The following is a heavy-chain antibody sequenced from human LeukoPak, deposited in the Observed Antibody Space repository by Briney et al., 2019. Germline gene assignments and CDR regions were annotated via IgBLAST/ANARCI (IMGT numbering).Heavy chain of an antibody. D-gene: IGHD3-22*01. J-gene: IGHJ3*02. V-gene: IGHV4-34*01. CDR2: INHSGST. CDR3: ARDSSGYYYVRDAFDI. Sequence: SETLSLTCALYGGSFSGYYWSWIRQPPGKGLEWIGEINHSGSTNYNPSLKSRVTISVDTSKNQFSLKLSSVTAADTAVYYCARDSSGYYYVRDAFDIWGQGTMVTVSP. CDR1: GGSFSGYY.